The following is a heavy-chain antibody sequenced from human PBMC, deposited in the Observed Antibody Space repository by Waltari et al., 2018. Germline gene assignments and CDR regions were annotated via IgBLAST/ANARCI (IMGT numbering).Heavy chain of an antibody. V-gene: IGHV4-4*07. CDR3: ARAKENWGRNAFDI. D-gene: IGHD7-27*01. CDR1: GDSISTYY. J-gene: IGHJ3*02. CDR2: FYNSGTT. Sequence: QVQLQESGPGLVKPSETLSLTCTVSGDSISTYYWSWIRQPAGKGLEWIGRFYNSGTTYYNPSFKSRVTMSVDTSNNQFSLKLDSVTAADTAVYYCARAKENWGRNAFDIWGQGTVLTVSS.